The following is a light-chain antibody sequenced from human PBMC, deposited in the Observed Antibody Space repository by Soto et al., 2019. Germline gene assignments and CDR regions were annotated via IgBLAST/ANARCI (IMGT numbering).Light chain of an antibody. V-gene: IGKV3-20*01. Sequence: IRLTQSPGALSLTPGERATLSCKTSQSRGSNFLAWYQHKPGQAPRLLIYASSNRATGIPDRFSGSASGTDFTLTINRLEPEDFAVYYCQLYGISPHFGQGTRLEIK. CDR2: ASS. J-gene: IGKJ5*01. CDR1: QSRGSNF. CDR3: QLYGISPH.